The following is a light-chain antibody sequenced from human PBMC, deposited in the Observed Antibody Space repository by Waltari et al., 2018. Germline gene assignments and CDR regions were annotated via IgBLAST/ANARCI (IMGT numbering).Light chain of an antibody. CDR3: QTGGHGTWV. V-gene: IGLV4-69*01. J-gene: IGLJ3*02. CDR1: SGPSTNV. Sequence: QLVLTQSPSASASLGASVKLTCTLSSGPSTNVIAWLQKRPEKGPRFVMKVNRDGSHSKGDEIPDRFSGSSSGAERYLTISSLQSEDEADYYCQTGGHGTWVFGGGTKLTVL. CDR2: VNRDGSH.